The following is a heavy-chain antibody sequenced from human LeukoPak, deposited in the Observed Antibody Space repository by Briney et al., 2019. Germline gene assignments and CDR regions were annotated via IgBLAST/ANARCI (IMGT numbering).Heavy chain of an antibody. CDR2: IYSGDSDV. CDR1: GYIFTNYW. D-gene: IGHD3-10*01. Sequence: GESLKISCKGSGYIFTNYWIGWVRQMPGEGLEWMGIIYSGDSDVRYSPSFQGQVTISVDRSISTAYLQWSSLKASDSAMYYYARGDCYGSCSAYNHFDYWGQGTLVTVSS. V-gene: IGHV5-51*01. J-gene: IGHJ4*02. CDR3: ARGDCYGSCSAYNHFDY.